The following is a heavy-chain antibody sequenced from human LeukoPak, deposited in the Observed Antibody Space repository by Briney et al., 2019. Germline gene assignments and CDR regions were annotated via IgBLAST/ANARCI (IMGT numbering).Heavy chain of an antibody. CDR2: ISSSGSNT. CDR1: GFSFSDYY. Sequence: TGGSLRLSCAASGFSFSDYYMVWIRQAPGKGPEWVSVISSSGSNTNYADSVRGRFTVSRDNAENSLSLQMNRLRPEDSAVYYCARADSSSWFDYWGQGTLVTVSS. V-gene: IGHV3-11*05. J-gene: IGHJ4*02. D-gene: IGHD6-13*01. CDR3: ARADSSSWFDY.